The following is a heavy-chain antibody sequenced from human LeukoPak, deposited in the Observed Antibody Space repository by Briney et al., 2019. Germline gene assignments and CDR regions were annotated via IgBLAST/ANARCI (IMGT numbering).Heavy chain of an antibody. CDR3: ARGGGTYDYYDSSGYYYDY. J-gene: IGHJ4*02. CDR2: SSYSGSP. Sequence: PSETLSLTCTVSGGSISSSSYYWAWIRQPPGKGLEWIGSSSYSGSPYYNPSLKSRVTISVDTSKNQFSLKLSSVTAADTAVYYCARGGGTYDYYDSSGYYYDYWGQGTLVTVSS. D-gene: IGHD3-22*01. V-gene: IGHV4-39*01. CDR1: GGSISSSSYY.